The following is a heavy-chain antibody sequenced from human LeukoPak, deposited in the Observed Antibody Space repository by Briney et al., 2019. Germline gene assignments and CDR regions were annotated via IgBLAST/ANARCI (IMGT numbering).Heavy chain of an antibody. CDR2: INPNSGGT. J-gene: IGHJ4*02. CDR3: ARDKSIEAGFDY. Sequence: ASVKVSCKASGYTFTDYYMHWVRQAPGQGLEWMGWINPNSGGTNYAQKFQGRVTITRDTSITTAYMELNRLRSDDTAVYYCARDKSIEAGFDYWGQGTLVTVSS. D-gene: IGHD6-6*01. V-gene: IGHV1-2*02. CDR1: GYTFTDYY.